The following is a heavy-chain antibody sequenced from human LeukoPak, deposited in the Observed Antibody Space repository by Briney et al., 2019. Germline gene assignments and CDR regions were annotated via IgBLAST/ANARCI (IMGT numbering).Heavy chain of an antibody. CDR3: AKDMATAFMDV. D-gene: IGHD5-12*01. CDR2: ISYVGSNK. J-gene: IGHJ6*02. Sequence: QTGRSLRLSCAASGFTFSSHAMHWVRQAPGKGLEWMAVISYVGSNKFYADSVKGRFTISRDNSKNSLYLQMNSLRTEDTALYYCAKDMATAFMDVWGQGTTVTVSS. V-gene: IGHV3-30*18. CDR1: GFTFSSHA.